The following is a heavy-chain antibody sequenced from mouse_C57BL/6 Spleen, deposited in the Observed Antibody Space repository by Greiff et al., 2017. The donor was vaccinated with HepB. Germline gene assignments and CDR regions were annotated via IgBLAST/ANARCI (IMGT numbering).Heavy chain of an antibody. CDR1: GYSITSGYY. V-gene: IGHV3-6*01. CDR2: ISYDGSN. CDR3: ARVGYYGSSIFDY. Sequence: EVKLLESGPGLVKPSQSLSLTCSVTGYSITSGYYWNWIRQFPGNKLEWMGYISYDGSNNYNPSLKNRISITRDTSKNQFFLKLNSVTTEDTATYYCARVGYYGSSIFDYWGQGTTLTVSS. J-gene: IGHJ2*01. D-gene: IGHD1-1*01.